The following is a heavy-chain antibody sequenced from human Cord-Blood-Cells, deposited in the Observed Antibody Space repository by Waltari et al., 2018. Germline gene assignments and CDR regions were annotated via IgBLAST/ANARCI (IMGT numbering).Heavy chain of an antibody. J-gene: IGHJ2*01. CDR1: GGSLSSSSYS. D-gene: IGHD6-13*01. Sequence: QLQLQESGPGLVKPSETLSLTCTVSGGSLSSSSYSWGGIRQPPGKGLKWIGSIYYSGSTHYNPSLKSRVTISVDTSKNQFSLKLSSVTAADTAVYYCARHTSNSSWYWYFDLWGRGTLVTVSS. CDR2: IYYSGST. CDR3: ARHTSNSSWYWYFDL. V-gene: IGHV4-39*01.